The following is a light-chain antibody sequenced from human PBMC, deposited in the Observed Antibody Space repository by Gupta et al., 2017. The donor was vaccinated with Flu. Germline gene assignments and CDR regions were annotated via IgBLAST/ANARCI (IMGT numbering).Light chain of an antibody. J-gene: IGKJ2*01. CDR3: QQRSNCPPMYT. CDR1: QSVTSL. CDR2: DAS. Sequence: LFFSPGDRAPLSCRASQSVTSLAWYQQKPGHAPGLLIYDASNRATGIPARFSGSGGGTDFNLTISRREPEDFAVYYCQQRSNCPPMYTFGPGTKLQIK. V-gene: IGKV3-11*01.